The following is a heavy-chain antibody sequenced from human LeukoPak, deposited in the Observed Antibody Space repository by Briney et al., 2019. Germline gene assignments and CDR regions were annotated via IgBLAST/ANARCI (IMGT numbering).Heavy chain of an antibody. J-gene: IGHJ2*01. CDR1: GFPFAAYD. V-gene: IGHV3-13*01. CDR3: VRGALPGDNWYFDL. CDR2: FGSAGDT. Sequence: PGGSLRLSCATSGFPFAAYDMHWVRQAPGKGLEWVSAFGSAGDTYYPGAVKGQFTISRDYAKNSLYLQMNNLRAGDTAVYFCVRGALPGDNWYFDLWGRSTLVTVSS.